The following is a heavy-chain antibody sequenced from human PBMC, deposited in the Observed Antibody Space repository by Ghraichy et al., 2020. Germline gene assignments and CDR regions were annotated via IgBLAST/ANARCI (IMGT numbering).Heavy chain of an antibody. D-gene: IGHD2-2*01. CDR1: GGSFSGYY. Sequence: SETLSLTCAVYGGSFSGYYWSWIRQPPGKGLEWIGEINHSGSTNYNPSLKSRVTISVDTSKNQFSLKLSSVTAADTAVYYCAREVVVPAARYNWFDPWGQGTLVTVSS. V-gene: IGHV4-34*01. J-gene: IGHJ5*02. CDR2: INHSGST. CDR3: AREVVVPAARYNWFDP.